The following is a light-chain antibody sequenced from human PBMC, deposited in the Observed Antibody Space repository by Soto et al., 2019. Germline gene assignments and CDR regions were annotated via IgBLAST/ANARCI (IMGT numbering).Light chain of an antibody. CDR2: EVS. Sequence: QSALTQPPSASGSPGQSVTISCTGTSSDVGKYDYVSWFQHHPGKAPKLIIYEVSKRPSGVPDRFSGSKSGSTASLTVSGLQTEDEADYYCNSYAGTTFVVFGGGTKLTVL. CDR1: SSDVGKYDY. CDR3: NSYAGTTFVV. V-gene: IGLV2-8*01. J-gene: IGLJ2*01.